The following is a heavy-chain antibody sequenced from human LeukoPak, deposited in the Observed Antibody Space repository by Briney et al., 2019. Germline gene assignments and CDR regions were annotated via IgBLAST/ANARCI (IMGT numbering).Heavy chain of an antibody. CDR2: IYNSGSI. CDR3: ARGYGGYSSGWYPIDY. J-gene: IGHJ4*02. Sequence: SETLSLTCAVSGYSITSGYNWGWIRQPPGKGLEWIGTIYNSGSIYYNPSLKSRVTISLDTSKNQFSLKLSSVTAADTAVYYCARGYGGYSSGWYPIDYWGQGILVTVSS. V-gene: IGHV4-38-2*01. D-gene: IGHD6-19*01. CDR1: GYSITSGYN.